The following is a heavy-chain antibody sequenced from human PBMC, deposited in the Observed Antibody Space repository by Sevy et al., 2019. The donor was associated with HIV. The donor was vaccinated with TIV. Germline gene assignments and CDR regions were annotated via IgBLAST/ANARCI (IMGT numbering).Heavy chain of an antibody. Sequence: GGSLRLSCAASGFRFDDYGMSWVRQRPGKGLEWVFGITWNGGRAGYADSVKGRFTISRDNAKNSLYLRMNSLRAEDTAFYYCARMDSALMGYYFGSWGQGTLVTVSS. D-gene: IGHD5-18*01. CDR3: ARMDSALMGYYFGS. V-gene: IGHV3-20*04. J-gene: IGHJ4*02. CDR2: ITWNGGRA. CDR1: GFRFDDYG.